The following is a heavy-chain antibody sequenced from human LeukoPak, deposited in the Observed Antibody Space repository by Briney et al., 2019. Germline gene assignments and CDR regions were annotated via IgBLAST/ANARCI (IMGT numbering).Heavy chain of an antibody. Sequence: GGSLRLSCTASGFIFNDFWMSWVRQAPGEGLEWVANIRQDGGAKNYVDSVKGRFTISRDNAKKSLYLQMNSLRAEDTAVYYCARETPRRGETRDGYRWGQGTVVTVSS. J-gene: IGHJ4*02. CDR3: ARETPRRGETRDGYR. V-gene: IGHV3-7*01. D-gene: IGHD5-24*01. CDR2: IRQDGGAK. CDR1: GFIFNDFW.